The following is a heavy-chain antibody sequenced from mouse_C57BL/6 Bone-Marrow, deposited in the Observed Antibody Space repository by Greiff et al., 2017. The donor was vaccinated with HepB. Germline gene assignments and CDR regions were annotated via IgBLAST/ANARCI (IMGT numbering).Heavy chain of an antibody. Sequence: QVQLKESGAELARPGASVKLSCKASGYTFTSYGISWVKQRTGQGLEWIGEIYPRSGNTYYNEKFKGQATLTADKSSSTAYMELRSLTSEDSAVYCCARSDYGSSSYWYFDVWGTGTTVTVSS. D-gene: IGHD1-1*01. CDR1: GYTFTSYG. J-gene: IGHJ1*03. CDR2: IYPRSGNT. CDR3: ARSDYGSSSYWYFDV. V-gene: IGHV1-81*01.